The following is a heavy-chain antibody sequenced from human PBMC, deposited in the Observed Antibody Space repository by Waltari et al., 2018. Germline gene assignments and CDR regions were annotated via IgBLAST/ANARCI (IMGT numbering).Heavy chain of an antibody. CDR2: INHSGST. D-gene: IGHD3-10*01. J-gene: IGHJ5*02. CDR1: GGSFSGYS. Sequence: QVQLQQWGAGLLKPSETLSLTCAVYGGSFSGYSWSWIRQPPGKGLEWIGEINHSGSTNYNPSLKSRVTISVDTSKNQFSLKLSSVTAADTAVYYCARGQGGRLWYLWGQGTLVTVSS. V-gene: IGHV4-34*01. CDR3: ARGQGGRLWYL.